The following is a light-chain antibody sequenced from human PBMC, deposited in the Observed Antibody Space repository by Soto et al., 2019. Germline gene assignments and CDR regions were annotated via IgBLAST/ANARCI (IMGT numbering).Light chain of an antibody. CDR3: HQRSTSPPIT. V-gene: IGKV3-11*01. CDR2: DAS. CDR1: QNIDIY. J-gene: IGKJ5*01. Sequence: EVVLTQSPATLSLAPGERATLSCRASQNIDIYLAWYHQKPGQAPRLLIYDASNRATGIPARFSGSGSGTDFTLTISSLEPEDFAVYYCHQRSTSPPITFGQGTRLEIK.